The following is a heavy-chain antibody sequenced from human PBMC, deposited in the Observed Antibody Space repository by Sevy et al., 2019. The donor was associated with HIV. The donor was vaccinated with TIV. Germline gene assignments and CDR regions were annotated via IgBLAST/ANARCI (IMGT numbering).Heavy chain of an antibody. D-gene: IGHD6-19*01. V-gene: IGHV4-59*01. Sequence: WETLSLTCTVSGGSISSFYWSWIRQPPGKGLEWIGYFAYSGNTNYNPSLRSRVTISVDTSKNQFSLKLTSVTAADTAVYYCARGSSSGWYFDYWGQGTLVTVSS. J-gene: IGHJ4*02. CDR1: GGSISSFY. CDR3: ARGSSSGWYFDY. CDR2: FAYSGNT.